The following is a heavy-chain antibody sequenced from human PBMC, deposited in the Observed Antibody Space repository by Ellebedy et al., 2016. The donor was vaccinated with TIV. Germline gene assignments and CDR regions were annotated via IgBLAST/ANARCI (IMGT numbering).Heavy chain of an antibody. CDR1: GDSIGSYY. CDR3: ARFITMVVVVMPSDAFDI. CDR2: IYYSGST. D-gene: IGHD3-22*01. V-gene: IGHV4-30-4*01. J-gene: IGHJ3*02. Sequence: MPSETLSLTCSVSGDSIGSYYWSWIRQPPGKGLEWIGYIYYSGSTYYNPYLKSRVSISVDTSKNQFSLKLSSVTAADTAVYYCARFITMVVVVMPSDAFDIWGQGTMVTVSS.